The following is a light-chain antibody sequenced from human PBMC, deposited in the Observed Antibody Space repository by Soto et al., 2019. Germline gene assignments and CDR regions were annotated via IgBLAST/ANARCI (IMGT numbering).Light chain of an antibody. CDR2: AAS. Sequence: AIRMTQSPSSLSASTGDRVTITCRASQGISSYLAWYQQKPGKAPKLLIYAASTLQSGVPSRFSGSGSGTDFTLTISGLQSEDLATYYCQQYYSYPWTFGQGTKVEIK. J-gene: IGKJ1*01. CDR1: QGISSY. CDR3: QQYYSYPWT. V-gene: IGKV1-8*01.